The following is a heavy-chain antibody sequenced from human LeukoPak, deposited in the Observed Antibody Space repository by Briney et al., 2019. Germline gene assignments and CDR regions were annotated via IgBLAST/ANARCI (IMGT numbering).Heavy chain of an antibody. CDR1: GFTFSNYA. J-gene: IGHJ4*02. Sequence: TGGSLRLSCAASGFTFSNYAIHWVRQAPDKGLEWVAVISYDGNNKYYADSVKGRFTISRDNSKNTLYLQMNSLRSDDTAVYYCARYVRTDLLFDYWGQGTLVTVSS. D-gene: IGHD1-26*01. CDR3: ARYVRTDLLFDY. CDR2: ISYDGNNK. V-gene: IGHV3-30-3*01.